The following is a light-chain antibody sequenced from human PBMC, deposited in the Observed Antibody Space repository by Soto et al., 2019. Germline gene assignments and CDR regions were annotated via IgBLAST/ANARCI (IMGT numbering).Light chain of an antibody. Sequence: EIVLTQSPATLYVSPGERATLSCRASQSLSSNVAWYQQRPRQAPRLLIYATSSRASDVPARFSGRGSGTEFTLTIASLQSEDFAIYYCQQYNHWPRMLSFGGGTKVDIK. CDR2: ATS. CDR1: QSLSSN. CDR3: QQYNHWPRMLS. J-gene: IGKJ4*01. V-gene: IGKV3-15*01.